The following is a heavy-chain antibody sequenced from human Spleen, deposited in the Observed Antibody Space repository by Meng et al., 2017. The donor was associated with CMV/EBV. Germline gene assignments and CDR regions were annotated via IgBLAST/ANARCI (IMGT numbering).Heavy chain of an antibody. Sequence: LTCAVSGGSFSIDYWWSWVRQTPGKGLQWLGELHHSGTTTYNPSLNSRVTFSLDKSKNEFSLKLTSVTVADTAVYYCARNGHYSLDSWSQGTLVTVSS. J-gene: IGHJ4*02. CDR1: GGSFSIDYW. D-gene: IGHD3-22*01. CDR2: LHHSGTT. CDR3: ARNGHYSLDS. V-gene: IGHV4-4*02.